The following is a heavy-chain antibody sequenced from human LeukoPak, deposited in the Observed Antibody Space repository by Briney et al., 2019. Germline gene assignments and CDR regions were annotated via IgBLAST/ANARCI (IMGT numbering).Heavy chain of an antibody. CDR3: ARHGHSGSYKLSRVNWFDP. D-gene: IGHD1-26*01. Sequence: SETLSLTCAVYGGSFSGYYWSWIRQPPGKGLEWIGEINHSGSTNYNPSLKSRVTISVDTSKNQFSLKLSSVTAADTAVYYCARHGHSGSYKLSRVNWFDPWGQGTLVTVSS. CDR2: INHSGST. CDR1: GGSFSGYY. V-gene: IGHV4-34*01. J-gene: IGHJ5*02.